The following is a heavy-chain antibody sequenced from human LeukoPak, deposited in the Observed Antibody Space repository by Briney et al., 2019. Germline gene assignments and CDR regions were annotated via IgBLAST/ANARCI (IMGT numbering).Heavy chain of an antibody. CDR3: AKDRAVAVPIDFDY. J-gene: IGHJ4*02. V-gene: IGHV3-23*01. Sequence: GGSLRLSCAASGFTFSSYAMSWVRQAPGKGLEWVSAISGSGGSTYYADSVKGRFTISLDNSKNTLYLQMNILRAEDTSVYYCAKDRAVAVPIDFDYWGQGTLVTVSS. CDR2: ISGSGGST. CDR1: GFTFSSYA. D-gene: IGHD6-19*01.